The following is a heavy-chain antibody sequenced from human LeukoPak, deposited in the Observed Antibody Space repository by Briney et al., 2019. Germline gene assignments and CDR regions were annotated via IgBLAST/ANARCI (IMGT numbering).Heavy chain of an antibody. CDR1: RFTFSSYS. CDR3: ASDYSVFRPRRSPWGLY. CDR2: ISSSSSYI. D-gene: IGHD2-21*01. V-gene: IGHV3-21*01. J-gene: IGHJ4*02. Sequence: GGSLRLSCAASRFTFSSYSMNWVRQAPGKGLEWVSSISSSSSYIYYADSVKGRFTISRDNAKNSLYLQMNSLRAEDTAVYYCASDYSVFRPRRSPWGLYGGEGPLVTVS.